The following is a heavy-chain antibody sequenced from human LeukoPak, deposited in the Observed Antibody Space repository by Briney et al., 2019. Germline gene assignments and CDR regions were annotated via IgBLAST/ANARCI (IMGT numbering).Heavy chain of an antibody. CDR2: IYYSGST. D-gene: IGHD4-23*01. Sequence: PSETLSLTCTASGGSISSSSYYWGWIRQPPGKGLEWIGSIYYSGSTYYNPSLKSRVTISVDTSKNQFSLKLSSVTAADTAVYYCAGRRWDYWGQGTLVTVSS. CDR3: AGRRWDY. V-gene: IGHV4-39*01. J-gene: IGHJ4*02. CDR1: GGSISSSSYY.